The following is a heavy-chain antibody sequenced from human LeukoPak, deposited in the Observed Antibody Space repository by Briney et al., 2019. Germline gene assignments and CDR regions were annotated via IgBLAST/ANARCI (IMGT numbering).Heavy chain of an antibody. D-gene: IGHD6-13*01. J-gene: IGHJ5*02. V-gene: IGHV3-21*04. CDR2: ISSRSSYI. CDR1: GFTFSSYS. CDR3: AKDIGFRRQQLDNWFDP. Sequence: GGSLRLSCAASGFTFSSYSMNWVRQAPGKGLEWVSSISSRSSYICYADSVKGRFTISRDNAKNSLYLQMNSLRAEDMALYYCAKDIGFRRQQLDNWFDPWGQGTLVTVSS.